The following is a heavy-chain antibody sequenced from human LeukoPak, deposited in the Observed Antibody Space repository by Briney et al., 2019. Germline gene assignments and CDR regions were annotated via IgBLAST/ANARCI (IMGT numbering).Heavy chain of an antibody. CDR3: ARGFDGPNAFDI. J-gene: IGHJ3*02. CDR2: IYTSGST. V-gene: IGHV4-4*07. CDR1: GGSLTIYY. Sequence: PSETLSLTCTVSGGSLTIYYWSWIRQPAGRGREWIGRIYTSGSTNYNPSLQSRVTMSVDTSKNQVSRKLSSMTAADTAVYYCARGFDGPNAFDIWGQGTMVTVSS. D-gene: IGHD3-9*01.